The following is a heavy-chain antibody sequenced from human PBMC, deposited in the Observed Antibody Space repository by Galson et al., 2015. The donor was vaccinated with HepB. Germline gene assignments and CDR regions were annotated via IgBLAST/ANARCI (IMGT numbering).Heavy chain of an antibody. D-gene: IGHD4-23*01. V-gene: IGHV1-69*13. Sequence: SVKVSCKASGGTFSSYAISWVRQAPGQGLEWMGGIIPIFGTANYAQKFQGRVTITADESTSTAYMELSSLRSEDTAVYYCASGKRPHPARYYYYMDVWGKGTTVTVSS. CDR1: GGTFSSYA. CDR2: IIPIFGTA. CDR3: ASGKRPHPARYYYYMDV. J-gene: IGHJ6*03.